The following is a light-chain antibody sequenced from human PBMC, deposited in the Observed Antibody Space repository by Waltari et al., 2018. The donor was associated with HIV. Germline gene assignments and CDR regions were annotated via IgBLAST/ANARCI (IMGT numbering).Light chain of an antibody. CDR3: QQYYSTPPT. V-gene: IGKV4-1*01. J-gene: IGKJ1*01. Sequence: DIVMTQSPHSLALSLGARATIHCKPSQSIFYSSKNANFLAWYQQKPGQSPKLLIYWASTRASGVPDRFSGSGSRTDFTLSISSLQSEDVAVYFCQQYYSTPPTFGQGTRVEIK. CDR1: QSIFYSSKNANF. CDR2: WAS.